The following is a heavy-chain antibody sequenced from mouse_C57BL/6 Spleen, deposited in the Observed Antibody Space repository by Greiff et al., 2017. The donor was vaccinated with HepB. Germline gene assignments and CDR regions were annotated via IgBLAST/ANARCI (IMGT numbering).Heavy chain of an antibody. CDR1: GFTFSDYG. V-gene: IGHV5-17*01. CDR3: ARAEGAWFAY. J-gene: IGHJ3*01. Sequence: EVQGVESGGGLVKPGGSLKLSCAASGFTFSDYGMHWVRQAPEKGLEWVAYISSGSSTIYYADTVKGRFTISRDNAKNTLFLQMTSLRSEDTAMYYCARAEGAWFAYWGQGTLVTVSA. CDR2: ISSGSSTI. D-gene: IGHD3-3*01.